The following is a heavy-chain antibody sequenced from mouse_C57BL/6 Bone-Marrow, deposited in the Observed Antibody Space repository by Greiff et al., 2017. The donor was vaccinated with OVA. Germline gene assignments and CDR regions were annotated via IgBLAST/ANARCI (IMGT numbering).Heavy chain of an antibody. CDR3: ARSVYDGQYGAY. V-gene: IGHV1-82*01. CDR2: IYPGDGDT. Sequence: VQLQQSGPELVKPGASVKISCKASGYAFSSSWMNWVKQRPGKGLEWIGRIYPGDGDTNYNGKFKGKATLTADKSSSTAYMLLSSLTSEDSAVYVCARSVYDGQYGAYWGQGTLVTVSA. CDR1: GYAFSSSW. J-gene: IGHJ3*01. D-gene: IGHD2-3*01.